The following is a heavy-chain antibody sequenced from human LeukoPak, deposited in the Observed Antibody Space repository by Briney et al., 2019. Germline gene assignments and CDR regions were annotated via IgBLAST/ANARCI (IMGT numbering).Heavy chain of an antibody. CDR2: IIPIFGTA. D-gene: IGHD2-15*01. CDR1: GGTFSSYA. CDR3: ARGRSVVVVAAPYYLDY. Sequence: ASVKVSCKASGGTFSSYAISWVRQAPGQGLEWMGGIIPIFGTANYAQKFQGRVTITADEPTSTAYMELSSLRSEDTAVYYCARGRSVVVVAAPYYLDYWGQGTLVTVSS. J-gene: IGHJ4*02. V-gene: IGHV1-69*01.